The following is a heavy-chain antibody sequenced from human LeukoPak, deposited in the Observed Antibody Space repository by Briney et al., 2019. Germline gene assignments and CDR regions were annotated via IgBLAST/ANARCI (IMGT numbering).Heavy chain of an antibody. CDR2: ISSSSSYI. Sequence: GGSLRLSCAASGFTFSSHSMNWVRQAPGKGLEWVSSISSSSSYIYYADSVKGRFTISRDNAKNSLYLQMNSLRAEDTAVYYCARGQNWNYGPDYWGQGTLVTVSS. J-gene: IGHJ4*02. V-gene: IGHV3-21*01. D-gene: IGHD1-7*01. CDR3: ARGQNWNYGPDY. CDR1: GFTFSSHS.